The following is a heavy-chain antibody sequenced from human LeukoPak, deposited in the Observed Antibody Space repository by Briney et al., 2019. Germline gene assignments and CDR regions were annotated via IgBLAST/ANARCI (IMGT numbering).Heavy chain of an antibody. CDR3: AKDVSGSYLDAFDI. D-gene: IGHD6-19*01. Sequence: GRSLRLSCAASGFTFDDYAMHWVRQAPGKGLEWVSGISWNSGSIGYADSVKGRFTISRDNAKNSLYLQMNGLRAEDMALYYCAKDVSGSYLDAFDIWGQGTMVTVSS. CDR2: ISWNSGSI. J-gene: IGHJ3*02. CDR1: GFTFDDYA. V-gene: IGHV3-9*03.